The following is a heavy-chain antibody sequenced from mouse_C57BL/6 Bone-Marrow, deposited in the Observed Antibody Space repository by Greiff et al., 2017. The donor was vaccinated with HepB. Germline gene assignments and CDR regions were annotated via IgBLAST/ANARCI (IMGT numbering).Heavy chain of an antibody. CDR3: TRGREVGRFAY. CDR1: GFTFSSYA. Sequence: EVKLMESGEGLVKPGGSLKLSCAASGFTFSSYAMSWVRQTPGKRLEWVAYISSGGDYIYYADTVKGRFTISRDNARNTLYLQMSSLKSEDTAMYYCTRGREVGRFAYWGQGTLVTVSA. V-gene: IGHV5-9-1*02. J-gene: IGHJ3*01. D-gene: IGHD4-1*01. CDR2: ISSGGDYI.